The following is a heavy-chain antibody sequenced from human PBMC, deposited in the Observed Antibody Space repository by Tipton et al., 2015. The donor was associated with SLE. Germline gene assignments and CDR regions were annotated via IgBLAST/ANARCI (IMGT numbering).Heavy chain of an antibody. Sequence: GSLRLSCAVSGFTFSSYALSWVRQAPGVGLQWVSSISGIGDAAYYADSAKGRFTVSRDNSKSTVYLQLNSLRAEDTAVYYCAGYGGYSNSQFAYWGHGSLVTVSS. D-gene: IGHD4-11*01. CDR1: GFTFSSYA. CDR3: AGYGGYSNSQFAY. CDR2: ISGIGDAA. J-gene: IGHJ4*01. V-gene: IGHV3-23*01.